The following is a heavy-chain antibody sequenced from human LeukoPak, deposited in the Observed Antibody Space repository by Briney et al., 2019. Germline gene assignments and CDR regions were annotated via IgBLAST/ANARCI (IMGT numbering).Heavy chain of an antibody. V-gene: IGHV1-46*01. CDR2: INPSGGGT. CDR1: GYSFTNYY. D-gene: IGHD5-18*01. J-gene: IGHJ4*02. Sequence: ASVKVSCKASGYSFTNYYIHRVRQAPGQGLEWMGRINPSGGGTSYAQKFQGRVTMTRDMSTSTVYMELSSLRSEDTAVYYCARDQDSIGYGENLYWGQGILVTVSS. CDR3: ARDQDSIGYGENLY.